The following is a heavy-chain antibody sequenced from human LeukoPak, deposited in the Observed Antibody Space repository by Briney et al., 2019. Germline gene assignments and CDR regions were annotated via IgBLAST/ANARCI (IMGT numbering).Heavy chain of an antibody. CDR2: IYHSGST. D-gene: IGHD5-12*01. Sequence: SETLSLTCTVSGYSISRGYSWGWIRQPPGKGLEWIGNIYHSGSTYYNPSLKSRVTISVDTSKNQFSLKLSSVTAADTAVYYCARDRSGYEPFDYWGQGTLVTVSS. CDR1: GYSISRGYS. J-gene: IGHJ4*02. CDR3: ARDRSGYEPFDY. V-gene: IGHV4-38-2*02.